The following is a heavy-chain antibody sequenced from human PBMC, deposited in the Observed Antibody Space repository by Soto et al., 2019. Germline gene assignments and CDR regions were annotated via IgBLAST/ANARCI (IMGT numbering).Heavy chain of an antibody. CDR2: IYHSGST. J-gene: IGHJ4*02. CDR1: IFSISIVDW. D-gene: IGHD3-10*01. CDR3: ARELFLRGSGSYYFDY. V-gene: IGHV4-4*02. Sequence: SEALSLTCAVSIFSISIVDWWSWVRQPRGKGLEWIGEIYHSGSTNYNPSPKSRVNISVDKSKNQFSLKLSSVTAADTAVFYCARELFLRGSGSYYFDYWGQGTLVTVSS.